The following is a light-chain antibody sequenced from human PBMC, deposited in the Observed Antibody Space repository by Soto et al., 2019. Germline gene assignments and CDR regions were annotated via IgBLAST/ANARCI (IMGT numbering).Light chain of an antibody. Sequence: QSVLTQPPSASGTPGQRVTISCSGGSSNIGSNTVNWYQQLPGTAPKLLIYSNNQRPSGGPDRFSGSKSGTSASLAISGLQSEDEADYYGAAWDDSLNGWVFGGGTKLTVL. CDR1: SSNIGSNT. J-gene: IGLJ3*02. V-gene: IGLV1-44*01. CDR2: SNN. CDR3: AAWDDSLNGWV.